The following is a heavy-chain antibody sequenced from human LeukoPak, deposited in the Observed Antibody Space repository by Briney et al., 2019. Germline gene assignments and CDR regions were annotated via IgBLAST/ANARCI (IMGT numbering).Heavy chain of an antibody. CDR2: INHSGST. V-gene: IGHV4-34*01. CDR3: ARGQLLWFGELANWFDP. CDR1: GGSFSGYY. J-gene: IGHJ5*02. D-gene: IGHD3-10*01. Sequence: PSETLSLTCAVYGGSFSGYYWSWIRQPPGRGLEWIGEINHSGSTNYNPSLKSRVTISVDTSKNQFSLKLSSVTAADTAVYYCARGQLLWFGELANWFDPWGQGTLVTVSS.